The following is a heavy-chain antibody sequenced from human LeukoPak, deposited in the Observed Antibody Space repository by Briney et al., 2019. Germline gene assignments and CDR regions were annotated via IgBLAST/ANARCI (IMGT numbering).Heavy chain of an antibody. V-gene: IGHV3-48*01. J-gene: IGHJ4*02. CDR2: ISRSSDAI. Sequence: QTGGSLRLSCTASGFIFNTQNMNWVRQAPGKGLEWVSYISRSSDAIYYADPVKGRFTISRDNAKNSLYLLMNSLRAEDTAIYYCARDYSYGDSIDYWGQGTLVTVSS. D-gene: IGHD4-17*01. CDR1: GFIFNTQN. CDR3: ARDYSYGDSIDY.